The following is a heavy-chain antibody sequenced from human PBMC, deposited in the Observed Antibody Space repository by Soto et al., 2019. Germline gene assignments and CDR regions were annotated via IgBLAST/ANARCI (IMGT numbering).Heavy chain of an antibody. CDR2: IIPIFGTA. Sequence: ASVKVSCKASGGTFSSYAISWVRQAPGQGLEWMGGIIPIFGTANYAQKFQGRVTITADKSTSTAYMELSSLRSEDTAAYYCARLVYGDYEGGMDVWGQGTTVTVSS. J-gene: IGHJ6*02. CDR1: GGTFSSYA. CDR3: ARLVYGDYEGGMDV. V-gene: IGHV1-69*06. D-gene: IGHD4-17*01.